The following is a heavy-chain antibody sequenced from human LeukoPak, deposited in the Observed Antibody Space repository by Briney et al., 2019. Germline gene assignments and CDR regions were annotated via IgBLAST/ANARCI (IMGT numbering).Heavy chain of an antibody. CDR1: GGSISSYY. Sequence: SETLPLTCTVSGGSISSYYWNWIRQPPGKGLEWIGYIYYSGSTKYNLSLKSRVTILVDTSNNQFALRLSSVTAADTAVYYCARGGRRDGYNTFYFDHWGQGALVTVSS. CDR2: IYYSGST. CDR3: ARGGRRDGYNTFYFDH. D-gene: IGHD5-24*01. V-gene: IGHV4-59*01. J-gene: IGHJ4*02.